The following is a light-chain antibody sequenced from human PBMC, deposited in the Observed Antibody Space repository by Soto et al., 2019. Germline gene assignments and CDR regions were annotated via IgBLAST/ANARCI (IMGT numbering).Light chain of an antibody. J-gene: IGKJ1*01. Sequence: DIQMTQSPSSLSASVGDRVTITCRASQSISGYLNWYQQKPGKAPKALIYASSSLQSGVPSRFSGTGSGTDFTLTITNLQPEDFAIYYCQESYSSPWTFGQGTKVENK. CDR1: QSISGY. V-gene: IGKV1-39*01. CDR3: QESYSSPWT. CDR2: ASS.